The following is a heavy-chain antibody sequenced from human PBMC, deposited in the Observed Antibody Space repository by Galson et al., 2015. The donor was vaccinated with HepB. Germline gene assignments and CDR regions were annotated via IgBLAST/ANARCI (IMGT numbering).Heavy chain of an antibody. J-gene: IGHJ3*02. CDR2: IRSKAYGGTT. CDR1: GFTFGDYA. CDR3: TRGDWGDYGDYGVVANAAFDI. V-gene: IGHV3-49*04. Sequence: SLRLSCAASGFTFGDYAMSWVRQAPGKGLEWVGFIRSKAYGGTTEYAASVKGRFTISRDDSKSIAYLQMNSLKTEDTAVYYCTRGDWGDYGDYGVVANAAFDIWGQGTMVTVSS. D-gene: IGHD4-17*01.